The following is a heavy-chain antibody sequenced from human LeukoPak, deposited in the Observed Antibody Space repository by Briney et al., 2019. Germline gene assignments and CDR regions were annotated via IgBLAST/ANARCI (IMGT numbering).Heavy chain of an antibody. CDR3: ARRGITMVRGVIIEGHWFDP. D-gene: IGHD3-10*01. CDR1: GGSISSGGYY. Sequence: SETLSLTCTVSGGSISSGGYYWSWIRQHPGKGLEWIGYIYYSGSTYYNPSLKSRVTISVDTSKNQFSLKLSSVTAADTAVYYCARRGITMVRGVIIEGHWFDPWGQGTLVTVSS. V-gene: IGHV4-31*03. J-gene: IGHJ5*02. CDR2: IYYSGST.